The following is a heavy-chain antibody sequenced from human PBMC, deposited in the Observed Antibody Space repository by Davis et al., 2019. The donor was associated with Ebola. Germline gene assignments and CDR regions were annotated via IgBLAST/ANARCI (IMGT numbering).Heavy chain of an antibody. J-gene: IGHJ4*02. Sequence: GESLKISCAASGFTFSSYAMHWVRQAPGKGLEWVAVISYDGSNKYYADSVKGRFTISRDNSKNTLYLQMNSLKTEDTAVYYCTTYPGLDYWGQGTLVTVSS. V-gene: IGHV3-30-3*01. CDR2: ISYDGSNK. D-gene: IGHD1-14*01. CDR1: GFTFSSYA. CDR3: TTYPGLDY.